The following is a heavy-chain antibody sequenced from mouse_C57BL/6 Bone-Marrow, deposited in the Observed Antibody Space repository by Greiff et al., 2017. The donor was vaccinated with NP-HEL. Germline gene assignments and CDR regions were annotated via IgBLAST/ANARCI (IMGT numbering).Heavy chain of an antibody. D-gene: IGHD2-5*01. CDR2: ISSGGSYT. J-gene: IGHJ2*01. V-gene: IGHV5-6*01. Sequence: EVKLMESGGDLVKPGGSLKLSCAASGFTFSSYGMSWVRQTPDKRLEWVATISSGGSYTYYPDNVKGRFTISRDNAKNTRYLQMSSLKSEDTAMYFCARHYYSNYFDYWGQGTTLTVSS. CDR3: ARHYYSNYFDY. CDR1: GFTFSSYG.